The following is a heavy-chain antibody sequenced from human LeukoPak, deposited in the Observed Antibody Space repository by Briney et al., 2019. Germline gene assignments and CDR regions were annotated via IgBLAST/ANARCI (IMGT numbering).Heavy chain of an antibody. V-gene: IGHV3-21*01. J-gene: IGHJ4*02. CDR3: ASGFSSSPYFDY. CDR1: GFTFSTYY. CDR2: ITGSSSYI. Sequence: GALRLSCAASGFTFSTYYMNWVRQAPGKGLEWVSFITGSSSYIYYTDSVKGRFTISRDNAKNSLFLQMNSLRDEDTAVYYCASGFSSSPYFDYWGQGTLVTVSS. D-gene: IGHD6-6*01.